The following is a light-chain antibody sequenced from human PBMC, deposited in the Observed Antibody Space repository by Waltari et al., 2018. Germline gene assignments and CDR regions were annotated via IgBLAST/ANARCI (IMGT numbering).Light chain of an antibody. CDR1: QSVYSY. CDR2: DAS. J-gene: IGKJ4*01. V-gene: IGKV3-11*01. CDR3: QQRSNWPPS. Sequence: EIALTQSPAALSLSPEERATLPCRANQSVYSYLAWYQHKPGQAPRLLIYDASDRATGIPARFSGSGSGTDFTLTISSLEPEDFAVYYCQQRSNWPPSFGGGTKVEIK.